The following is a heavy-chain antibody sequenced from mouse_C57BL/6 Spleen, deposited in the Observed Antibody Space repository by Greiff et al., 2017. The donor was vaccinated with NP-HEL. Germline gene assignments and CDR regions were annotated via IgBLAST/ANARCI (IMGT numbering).Heavy chain of an antibody. V-gene: IGHV1-5*01. J-gene: IGHJ3*01. CDR1: GYTFTSYW. Sequence: EVQLQQSGTVLARPGASVKMSCKTSGYTFTSYWMHWVKQRPGQGLEWIGAIYPGNSDTSYNQKFKGKAKLTAVTSASTAYMELSSLTNEDSAVYYCTSSSDYYGSSYGAYWGQGTLVTVSA. CDR2: IYPGNSDT. CDR3: TSSSDYYGSSYGAY. D-gene: IGHD1-1*01.